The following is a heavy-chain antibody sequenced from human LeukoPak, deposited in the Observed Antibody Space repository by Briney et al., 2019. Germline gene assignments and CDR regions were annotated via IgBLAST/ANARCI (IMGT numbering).Heavy chain of an antibody. CDR3: ARGARRAYYYDSSGYYWLDY. Sequence: PSETLSLTCNVSGGSISSYYWSWIRQPPGKGLEWIGYIYYSGSTNYNPSLKSRVTISVGTSKNQFSLKLSSVTAADTAVYYCARGARRAYYYDSSGYYWLDYWGQGTLVTVSS. V-gene: IGHV4-59*01. D-gene: IGHD3-22*01. J-gene: IGHJ4*02. CDR2: IYYSGST. CDR1: GGSISSYY.